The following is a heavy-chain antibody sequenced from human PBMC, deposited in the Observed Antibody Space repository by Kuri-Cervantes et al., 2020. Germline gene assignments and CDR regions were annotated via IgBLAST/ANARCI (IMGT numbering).Heavy chain of an antibody. D-gene: IGHD1-26*01. J-gene: IGHJ4*02. Sequence: GSLRLSCTVSGCSISSYYWSWIRQPPGKGLEWIGYIYYSGSTNYNPSLKSRVAISVDTSKNHLSLKLNSVTAADTAVYYCASEGVGTRSPLFDYWGQGTLVTVSS. V-gene: IGHV4-59*01. CDR1: GCSISSYY. CDR2: IYYSGST. CDR3: ASEGVGTRSPLFDY.